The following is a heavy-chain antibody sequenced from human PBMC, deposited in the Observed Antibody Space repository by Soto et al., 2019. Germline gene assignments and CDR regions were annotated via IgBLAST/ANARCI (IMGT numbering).Heavy chain of an antibody. Sequence: HGESLKISCKGSGYSFTSYWIGWVRQMPGKGLEWMWIFYRGDSDTRYSQSFQGQVTISADKSISTAYLQWSSLKASDTAMYYCAGGGVRGVITRTRDYYGMDVWGQGTTVTVSS. D-gene: IGHD3-10*01. V-gene: IGHV5-51*01. CDR2: FYRGDSDT. CDR1: GYSFTSYW. CDR3: AGGGVRGVITRTRDYYGMDV. J-gene: IGHJ6*02.